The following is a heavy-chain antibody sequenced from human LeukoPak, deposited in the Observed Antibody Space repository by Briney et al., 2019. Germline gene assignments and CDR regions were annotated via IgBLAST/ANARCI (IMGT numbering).Heavy chain of an antibody. Sequence: GGSLRLSCVVSGFIFTDHYVDWVRQSPGKGLEWVGRVRNKANGYTTEFAASVKGRFIISRDDSKNSVFLQMNILEIEDTAVYYCTRSNSDGYSLFDYWGQGTLVTVSS. CDR2: VRNKANGYTT. CDR3: TRSNSDGYSLFDY. D-gene: IGHD2-2*03. J-gene: IGHJ4*02. CDR1: GFIFTDHY. V-gene: IGHV3-72*01.